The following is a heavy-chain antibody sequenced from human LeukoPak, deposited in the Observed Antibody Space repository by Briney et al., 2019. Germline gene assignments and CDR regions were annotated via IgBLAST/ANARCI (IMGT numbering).Heavy chain of an antibody. Sequence: SETLSLTCTVSGGSISSYYWSWIRQPPGKGLEWIGYIYYSGSTNYNPSLKSRVTISVDTSKNQFSLKLSSVTAADTAVYYCARLGVGATFPFDYWGQGTLVTVSS. J-gene: IGHJ4*02. CDR2: IYYSGST. CDR1: GGSISSYY. CDR3: ARLGVGATFPFDY. D-gene: IGHD1-26*01. V-gene: IGHV4-59*08.